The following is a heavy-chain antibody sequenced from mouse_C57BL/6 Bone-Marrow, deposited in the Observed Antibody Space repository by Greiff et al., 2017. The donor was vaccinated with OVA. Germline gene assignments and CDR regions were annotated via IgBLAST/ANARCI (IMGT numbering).Heavy chain of an antibody. J-gene: IGHJ3*01. Sequence: VKLMESGAELVKPGASVKLSCKASGYTFTEYTIHWVKQRSGQGLEWIGWFYPGSGSIKYNEKFKDKATLTAATSSSTVYMELSRLTSEDSAVYFCARHEGYDGYFPWFAYWGQGTLVTVSA. V-gene: IGHV1-62-2*01. CDR1: GYTFTEYT. CDR2: FYPGSGSI. D-gene: IGHD2-3*01. CDR3: ARHEGYDGYFPWFAY.